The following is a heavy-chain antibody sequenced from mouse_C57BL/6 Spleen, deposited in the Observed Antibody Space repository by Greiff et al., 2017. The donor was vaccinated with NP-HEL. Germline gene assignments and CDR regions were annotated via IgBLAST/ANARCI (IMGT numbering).Heavy chain of an antibody. D-gene: IGHD1-2*01. CDR1: GYTFTSYW. CDR3: ARRGTANAMDY. CDR2: IYPSDSET. J-gene: IGHJ4*01. Sequence: VKLQQPGAELVRPGSSVKLSCKASGYTFTSYWMDWVKQRPGQGLEWIGNIYPSDSETHYNQKFKDKATLTVDKSSSTAYMQLSSLTSEDSAVYYCARRGTANAMDYWGQGTSVTVSS. V-gene: IGHV1-61*01.